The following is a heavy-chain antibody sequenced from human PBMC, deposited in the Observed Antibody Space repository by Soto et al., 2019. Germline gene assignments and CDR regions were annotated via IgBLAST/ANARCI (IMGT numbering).Heavy chain of an antibody. CDR1: GFTVSSNY. CDR3: ARGRRGYCSSTSCYEAGRTYYYMDV. J-gene: IGHJ6*03. CDR2: IYSGGST. D-gene: IGHD2-2*01. V-gene: IGHV3-53*04. Sequence: GGSLRLSCAASGFTVSSNYMSWVRQAPGKGLEWVSVIYSGGSTYYADSVKGRFTISRHNSKNTLYLQMNSLRAEDTAVYYCARGRRGYCSSTSCYEAGRTYYYMDVWGKGTTVTVSS.